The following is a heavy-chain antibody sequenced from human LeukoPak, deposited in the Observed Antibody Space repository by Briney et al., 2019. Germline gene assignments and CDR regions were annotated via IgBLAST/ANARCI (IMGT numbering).Heavy chain of an antibody. CDR3: ARGKYSSSWSFDY. J-gene: IGHJ4*02. Sequence: ASVKVSCKASGYTFTGYYMHWVRQAPGQGLEWMGWMNPNSGNTGYAQKFQGRVTMTRNTSISTAYMELSSLRSEDTAVYYCARGKYSSSWSFDYWGQGTLVTVSS. CDR2: MNPNSGNT. D-gene: IGHD6-13*01. V-gene: IGHV1-8*02. CDR1: GYTFTGYY.